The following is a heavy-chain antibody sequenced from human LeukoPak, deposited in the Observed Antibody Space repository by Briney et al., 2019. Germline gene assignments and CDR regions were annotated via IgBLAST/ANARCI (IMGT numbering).Heavy chain of an antibody. V-gene: IGHV1-46*01. D-gene: IGHD6-13*01. CDR3: ASSSSWYTLFDY. Sequence: ASVKVSCKASGYTFSIYNMHWVRQAPGQGLEWMGIINPSGGSASDAQKFQGRLTMTRDTSTSTLYMELSSLRSKDTAVYYCASSSSWYTLFDYWGQGTLVTVSS. CDR1: GYTFSIYN. J-gene: IGHJ4*02. CDR2: INPSGGSA.